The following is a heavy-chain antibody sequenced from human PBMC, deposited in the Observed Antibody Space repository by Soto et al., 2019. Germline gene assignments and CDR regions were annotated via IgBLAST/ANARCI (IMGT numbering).Heavy chain of an antibody. D-gene: IGHD6-19*01. Sequence: GGSLRLSCAASGFTFSGSAMHWVRQASGKGLEWVGRIRSKANSYATAYAASVKGRFTISRDDSKNTAYLQMNSLKTEDTAVYYCTSSIAVAGPENWGQGTLVTVSS. V-gene: IGHV3-73*01. J-gene: IGHJ4*02. CDR3: TSSIAVAGPEN. CDR2: IRSKANSYAT. CDR1: GFTFSGSA.